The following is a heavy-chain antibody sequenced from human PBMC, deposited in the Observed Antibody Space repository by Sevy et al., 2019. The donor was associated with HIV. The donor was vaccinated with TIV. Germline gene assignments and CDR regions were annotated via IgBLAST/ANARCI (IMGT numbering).Heavy chain of an antibody. Sequence: GGSLRLSCAASGFTFSDYYMSWIRQAPGKGLEWVSYISSSGSTIYYADSVKGRFTISRDNTKNSLYLQMNSLRAEETAVYYCARDQGVYYYDSSGYIPYYFDYWGQGTLVTVSS. J-gene: IGHJ4*02. D-gene: IGHD3-22*01. CDR1: GFTFSDYY. CDR2: ISSSGSTI. V-gene: IGHV3-11*01. CDR3: ARDQGVYYYDSSGYIPYYFDY.